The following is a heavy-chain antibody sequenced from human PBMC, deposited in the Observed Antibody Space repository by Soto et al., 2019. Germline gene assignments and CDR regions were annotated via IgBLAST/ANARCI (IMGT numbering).Heavy chain of an antibody. J-gene: IGHJ5*02. CDR2: INHSGST. D-gene: IGHD3-3*02. CDR1: GGSFSGYY. CDR3: ARTRFPNSILGVVKWFDP. V-gene: IGHV4-34*01. Sequence: QVQLQQWGAGLLKPSETLSLTCAVYGGSFSGYYWSWIRQPPGKGLEWIGEINHSGSTNYNPSLKSRVTISVETSKNQFSLKLSSVTAADTAVYYCARTRFPNSILGVVKWFDPWGQGTLVTVSS.